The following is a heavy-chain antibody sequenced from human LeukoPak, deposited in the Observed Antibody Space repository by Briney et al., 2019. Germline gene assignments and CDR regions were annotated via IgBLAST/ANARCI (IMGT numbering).Heavy chain of an antibody. CDR3: AIPTRDYYDSSGYYYHFGY. Sequence: PSETLSLTCTVSGGSISSYYWSWIRQPPGKGLEWIGYIYYSGSTNYNPSLKSRVTISVDTSKNQFSLKLSSVTAADTAVYYCAIPTRDYYDSSGYYYHFGYWGQGTLVTVSS. CDR1: GGSISSYY. CDR2: IYYSGST. V-gene: IGHV4-59*08. J-gene: IGHJ4*02. D-gene: IGHD3-22*01.